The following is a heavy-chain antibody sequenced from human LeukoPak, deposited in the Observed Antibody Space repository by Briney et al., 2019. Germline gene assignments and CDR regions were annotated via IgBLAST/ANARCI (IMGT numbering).Heavy chain of an antibody. Sequence: KPSEALSLTCTVSGASISSWYWSWIRQPPGKGLEWIGYIYGSGNTNYNPSLKSRVTMSIDTSKNQFSLKLTSVTAADTATYYCARDLEYCSTTSCFTWGQGTLVTVSS. J-gene: IGHJ5*02. CDR1: GASISSWY. D-gene: IGHD2-2*01. CDR3: ARDLEYCSTTSCFT. CDR2: IYGSGNT. V-gene: IGHV4-59*01.